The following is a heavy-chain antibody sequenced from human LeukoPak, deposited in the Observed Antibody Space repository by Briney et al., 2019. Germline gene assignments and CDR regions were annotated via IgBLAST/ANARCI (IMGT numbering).Heavy chain of an antibody. Sequence: SVKVSCKASGGTFSSYAISWVRQAPGQGLEWMGRIIPILGIANYAQKFQGRVTITADKSTSTAYMELSSLRSEDTAVYYCARDKRQQLDYGMDVWGQGTAVTVSS. V-gene: IGHV1-69*04. CDR2: IIPILGIA. J-gene: IGHJ6*02. D-gene: IGHD6-13*01. CDR1: GGTFSSYA. CDR3: ARDKRQQLDYGMDV.